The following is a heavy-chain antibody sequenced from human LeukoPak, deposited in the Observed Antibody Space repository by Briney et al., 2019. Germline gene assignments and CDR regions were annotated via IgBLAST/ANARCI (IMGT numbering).Heavy chain of an antibody. J-gene: IGHJ4*02. Sequence: SETLSLTCTVSGGSTRSHFWSWIRQPPGKGLEWIGEINHSGSTNYNPSLKSRVTISVDTSKNQFSLKLSSVTAADTAVYYCARGGRIVGVTGNLDYWGQGTLVTVSS. V-gene: IGHV4-34*01. D-gene: IGHD1-26*01. CDR1: GGSTRSHF. CDR3: ARGGRIVGVTGNLDY. CDR2: INHSGST.